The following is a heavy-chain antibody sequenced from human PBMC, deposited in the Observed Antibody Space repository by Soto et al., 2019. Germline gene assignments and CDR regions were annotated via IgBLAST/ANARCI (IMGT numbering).Heavy chain of an antibody. V-gene: IGHV4-39*01. CDR3: AAHDSGGYYAEY. J-gene: IGHJ4*02. Sequence: QLQLQESGPGLVKPSETLSLTCTVSGDSVTISDYYWGWIRQPPGKGLEWIGSIHHSGSTYYNPSLKSRVTISGDTTKKQCSLKLTSVTAADAAGYYCAAHDSGGYYAEYWGQGTLVTVSA. CDR1: GDSVTISDYY. D-gene: IGHD3-22*01. CDR2: IHHSGST.